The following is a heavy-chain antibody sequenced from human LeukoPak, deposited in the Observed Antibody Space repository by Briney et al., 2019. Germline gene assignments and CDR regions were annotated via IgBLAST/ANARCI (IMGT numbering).Heavy chain of an antibody. J-gene: IGHJ4*02. Sequence: SGGSLRLSCASSGFTFSRYGMHWVRQAPGKGLEWVAVIWYDGSNKYYADSVKGRFTISSDNSKNTLYLQMNSLRAEDTAVYYCARGAGTTVLDCWGQGTLVTVSS. D-gene: IGHD1-1*01. CDR1: GFTFSRYG. V-gene: IGHV3-33*01. CDR2: IWYDGSNK. CDR3: ARGAGTTVLDC.